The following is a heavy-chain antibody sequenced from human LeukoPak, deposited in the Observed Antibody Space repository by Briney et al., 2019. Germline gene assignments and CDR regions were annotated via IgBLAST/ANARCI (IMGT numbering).Heavy chain of an antibody. J-gene: IGHJ4*02. CDR2: IYYSGST. CDR3: ARDKYSGYDSYFDY. D-gene: IGHD5-12*01. V-gene: IGHV4-59*01. Sequence: SETLSLXCTVSGGSISSYYWGWIRQPPGKGLEWIGYIYYSGSTNYNPSLKSRVTISVDTSKNQFSLKLSSVTAADTAVYYCARDKYSGYDSYFDYWGQGTLVTVSS. CDR1: GGSISSYY.